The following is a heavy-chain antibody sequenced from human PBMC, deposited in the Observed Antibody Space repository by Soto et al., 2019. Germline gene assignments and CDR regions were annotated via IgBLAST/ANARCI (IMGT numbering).Heavy chain of an antibody. CDR1: GGTFSSYA. V-gene: IGHV1-69*01. D-gene: IGHD3-3*01. Sequence: QVQLVQSGAEVKKPGSSVKVSCKASGGTFSSYALSWVRQAPGQGLAWMGGIIPIFGTANYAQKLQGRVTITAHESTSTAYMELSSLRSEDTAVYYCARDRSTILGPPEASGAFDIWGQGTMVTVSS. CDR2: IIPIFGTA. CDR3: ARDRSTILGPPEASGAFDI. J-gene: IGHJ3*02.